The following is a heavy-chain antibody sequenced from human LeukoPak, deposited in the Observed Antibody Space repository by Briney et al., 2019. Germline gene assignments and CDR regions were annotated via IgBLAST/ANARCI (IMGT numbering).Heavy chain of an antibody. CDR3: ARDAYYYGSGSSDY. J-gene: IGHJ4*02. V-gene: IGHV1-2*02. Sequence: ASVKVSCKASGYTFTGYYMHWVRQAPGQGLEWMGWINPNSGGTNYAQKFQGRVTMTRDTSISTAYMELSRLRSDDTAVYYCARDAYYYGSGSSDYWGQGTLVTVSS. CDR2: INPNSGGT. D-gene: IGHD3-10*01. CDR1: GYTFTGYY.